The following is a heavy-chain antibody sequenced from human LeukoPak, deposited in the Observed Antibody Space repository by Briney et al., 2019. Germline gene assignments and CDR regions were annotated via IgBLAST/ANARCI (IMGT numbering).Heavy chain of an antibody. J-gene: IGHJ4*02. V-gene: IGHV3-23*01. CDR2: LSGDSSHT. CDR3: AKDRYYVGRLDYFDF. Sequence: PGGSLRLSCAASGFTFSSYWMSWVRQAPGKGLEWVSTLSGDSSHTYYADSVKGRFTISRDDSKNTVYLQMNNLRAEDTAIYYCAKDRYYVGRLDYFDFWGRGTLVTVSS. CDR1: GFTFSSYW. D-gene: IGHD1-26*01.